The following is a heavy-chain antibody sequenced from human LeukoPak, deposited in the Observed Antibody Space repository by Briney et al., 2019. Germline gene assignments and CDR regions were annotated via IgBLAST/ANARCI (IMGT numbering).Heavy chain of an antibody. J-gene: IGHJ4*02. V-gene: IGHV3-7*01. CDR2: IKQDGSEK. CDR3: ARISGYYYFDY. D-gene: IGHD3-3*01. Sequence: GGSLRLSCAASGFTFSDYYMSWIRQAPGKGLEWVANIKQDGSEKYYVDSVKGRFTISRDNAKNSLYLQMNSLRAEDTAVYYRARISGYYYFDYWGQGTLVTVSS. CDR1: GFTFSDYY.